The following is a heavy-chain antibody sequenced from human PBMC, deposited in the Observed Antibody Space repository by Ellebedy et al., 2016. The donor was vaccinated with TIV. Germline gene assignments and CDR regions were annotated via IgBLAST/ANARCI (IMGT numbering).Heavy chain of an antibody. CDR1: GFTFSSYG. D-gene: IGHD3-3*01. CDR3: ARAPYYDFWSGYPYHMDV. Sequence: GGSLRLSXAASGFTFSSYGMHWVRQAPGKGLEWVAVISYDGSNKYYADSVKGRFTISRDNSKNTLYLQMNSLRAEDTAVYYCARAPYYDFWSGYPYHMDVWGKGTTVTVSS. J-gene: IGHJ6*03. CDR2: ISYDGSNK. V-gene: IGHV3-30*03.